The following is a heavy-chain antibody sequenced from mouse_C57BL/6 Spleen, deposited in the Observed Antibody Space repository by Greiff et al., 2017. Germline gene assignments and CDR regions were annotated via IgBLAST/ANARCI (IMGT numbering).Heavy chain of an antibody. V-gene: IGHV1-50*01. CDR3: ARRGVTGRAMDY. CDR1: GYTFTSYW. J-gene: IGHJ4*01. Sequence: QVQLQQPGAELVKPGASVKLSCKASGYTFTSYWMQWVKQRPGQGLAWIGEIDPSDSYTNYNQKFKGKATMTVDTSSSTAYMQLSSLTSEDSAVYYCARRGVTGRAMDYWGQGTSVTVSS. D-gene: IGHD4-1*01. CDR2: IDPSDSYT.